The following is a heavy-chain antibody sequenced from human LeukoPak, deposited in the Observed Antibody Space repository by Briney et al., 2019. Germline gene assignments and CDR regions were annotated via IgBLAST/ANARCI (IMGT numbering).Heavy chain of an antibody. V-gene: IGHV3-23*01. D-gene: IGHD6-6*01. J-gene: IGHJ4*02. Sequence: GGSLRLSCAASGFTFSSYAMHWVRQVPGKGLEWVSAISGSGDNTYYADSVKGRFTISRDNSKNMLYLQMNSLRAEDTAVYYCAKWKYSNSGIDDYWGQGTLVTVSS. CDR2: ISGSGDNT. CDR1: GFTFSSYA. CDR3: AKWKYSNSGIDDY.